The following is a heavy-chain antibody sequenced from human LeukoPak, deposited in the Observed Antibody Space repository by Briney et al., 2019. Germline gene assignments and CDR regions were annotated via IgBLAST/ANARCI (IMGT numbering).Heavy chain of an antibody. CDR3: ARDPYYYDSSGYNVRFDY. CDR2: IKQDGSEK. CDR1: GFTFSSYW. J-gene: IGHJ4*02. Sequence: PGGSLRLSXAASGFTFSSYWMSWVRQAPGKGLEWVANIKQDGSEKYYVDSVKGRFTISRDNAKNSLYLQMNSLRAEDTAVYYCARDPYYYDSSGYNVRFDYWGQGTLVTVSS. V-gene: IGHV3-7*01. D-gene: IGHD3-22*01.